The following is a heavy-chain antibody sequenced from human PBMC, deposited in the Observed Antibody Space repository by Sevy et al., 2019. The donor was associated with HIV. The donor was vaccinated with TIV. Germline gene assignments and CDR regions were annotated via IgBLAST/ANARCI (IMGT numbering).Heavy chain of an antibody. CDR2: IKSKTDGRTK. V-gene: IGHV3-15*01. CDR1: GFTFSNAW. CDR3: TTDSLNIAVACTVSAFDI. D-gene: IGHD6-19*01. Sequence: GGSLRLSCAASGFTFSNAWMSWVRQAPGKGLEWVGRIKSKTDGRTKDYAAPGKGRFTISRDDSKNTLYLQMNSLKTEDTAVYYCTTDSLNIAVACTVSAFDIWGQGTMVTVSS. J-gene: IGHJ3*02.